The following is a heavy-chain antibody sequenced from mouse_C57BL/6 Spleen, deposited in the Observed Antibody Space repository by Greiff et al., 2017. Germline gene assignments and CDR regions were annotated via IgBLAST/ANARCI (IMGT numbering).Heavy chain of an antibody. V-gene: IGHV5-17*01. CDR3: AGGDYDGFAY. D-gene: IGHD2-4*01. CDR1: GFTFSDYG. J-gene: IGHJ3*01. Sequence: EVKLMESGGGLVQPGGSLKLSCAASGFTFSDYGMHWVRQAPEKGLAWVAYISSGCSTIYYADPVRGRFPISRDNAKNTLFLQMTSLRSEDTAMYYCAGGDYDGFAYWGQGTLVTGSA. CDR2: ISSGCSTI.